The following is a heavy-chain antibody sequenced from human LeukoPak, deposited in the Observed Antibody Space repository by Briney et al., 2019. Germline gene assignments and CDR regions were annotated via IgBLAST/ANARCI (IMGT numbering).Heavy chain of an antibody. CDR1: GFTFSSYA. CDR3: ARGGYSYTFYYYYGMDV. CDR2: ISGSGGST. D-gene: IGHD5-18*01. Sequence: GGSLRLSCAASGFTFSSYAMSWVRQAPGKGLEWVSAISGSGGSTYYADSVKGRFTISRDNSKNTLYLQMNSLRAEDTAVYYCARGGYSYTFYYYYGMDVWGQGTTVTVSS. V-gene: IGHV3-23*01. J-gene: IGHJ6*02.